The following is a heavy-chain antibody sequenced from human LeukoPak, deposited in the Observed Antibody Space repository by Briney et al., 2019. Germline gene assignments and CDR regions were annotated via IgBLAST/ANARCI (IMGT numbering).Heavy chain of an antibody. CDR2: MNPNSGNT. CDR3: ARGRKGYVWGSYHLFDY. CDR1: GYTFTTYD. V-gene: IGHV1-8*01. Sequence: ASVKVSCEASGYTFTTYDINWVRQAAGQGLEWMGWMNPNSGNTGNAQKFQGRVTITRNTSISTAYMELSSLRSEDTAVYYCARGRKGYVWGSYHLFDYRGQGTLVTVSS. D-gene: IGHD3-16*02. J-gene: IGHJ4*02.